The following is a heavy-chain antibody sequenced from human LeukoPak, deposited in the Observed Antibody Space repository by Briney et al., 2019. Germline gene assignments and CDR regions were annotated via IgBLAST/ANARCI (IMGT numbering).Heavy chain of an antibody. CDR1: GGSISIYY. D-gene: IGHD6-13*01. Sequence: PSETLSLTCTVSGGSISIYYWSWIRQPAGKGLEWIGRIYTSGSTNYNPSLKSRVTMSVDTSKNQFSLKLSSVTAADTAVYYCARDLGIAAAGIPFDYWGQGTLVTVSS. CDR3: ARDLGIAAAGIPFDY. J-gene: IGHJ4*02. CDR2: IYTSGST. V-gene: IGHV4-4*07.